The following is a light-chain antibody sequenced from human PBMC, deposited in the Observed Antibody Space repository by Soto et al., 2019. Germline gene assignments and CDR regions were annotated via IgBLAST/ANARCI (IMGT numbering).Light chain of an antibody. CDR3: QQYMSSVT. J-gene: IGKJ1*01. CDR1: QSADTTF. Sequence: EIVGTQSPGYMSLSPGQLSTLSCRASQSADTTFFACYQNKTGQAPRLLIYGASKRATGIPDRFSGSGSVTDFTLIISRLEHEDVTVYYCQQYMSSVTFGQGTKVEIK. V-gene: IGKV3-20*01. CDR2: GAS.